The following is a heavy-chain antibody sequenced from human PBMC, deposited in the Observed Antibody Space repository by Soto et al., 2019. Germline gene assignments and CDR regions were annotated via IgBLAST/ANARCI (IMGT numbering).Heavy chain of an antibody. J-gene: IGHJ5*02. V-gene: IGHV3-30*03. CDR2: ISYDENNR. Sequence: GGSLRLSCAASGFTFNSYGIHWVRQAPGKGLEWVAVISYDENNRYYTDSVKGRFTISRDNSKNTLYLQVNSLRAEDTAVYYCARALDIAMVSKDNWFDPWGQGTLVTVSS. CDR3: ARALDIAMVSKDNWFDP. CDR1: GFTFNSYG. D-gene: IGHD5-18*01.